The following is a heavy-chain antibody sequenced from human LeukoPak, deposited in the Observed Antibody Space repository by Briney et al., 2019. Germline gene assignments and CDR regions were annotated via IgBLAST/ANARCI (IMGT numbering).Heavy chain of an antibody. V-gene: IGHV3-48*01. Sequence: GGSLRLSCAASGFTFSYYAMNWVRQAPGKGLEWGSYISSSSSTIYYADYVKGRFTIYRDNSKNTLYLQMNSLRAEDTAVYYCAREGYSSSWYLAFGYWGQGTLVTVSS. CDR2: ISSSSSTI. J-gene: IGHJ4*02. CDR1: GFTFSYYA. CDR3: AREGYSSSWYLAFGY. D-gene: IGHD6-13*01.